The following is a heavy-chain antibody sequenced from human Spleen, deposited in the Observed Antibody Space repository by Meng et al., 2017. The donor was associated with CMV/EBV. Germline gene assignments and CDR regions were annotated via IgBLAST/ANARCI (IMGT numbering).Heavy chain of an antibody. CDR3: ATNNGLPHDAFDI. Sequence: GGSLRLSCAASGFTFRYYSMNWVRQAPGQGLEWVSSITSTSVYIYYADSVKGRFTISRDDAKNSLYLQMNSLRAEDTAVYYCATNNGLPHDAFDIWGQGTMVTVSS. CDR2: ITSTSVYI. D-gene: IGHD1-14*01. J-gene: IGHJ3*02. CDR1: GFTFRYYS. V-gene: IGHV3-21*01.